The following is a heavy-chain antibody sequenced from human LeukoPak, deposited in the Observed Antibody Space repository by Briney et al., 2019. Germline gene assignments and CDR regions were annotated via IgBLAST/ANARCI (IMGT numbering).Heavy chain of an antibody. CDR3: ARENSAVTSVMEYGMDV. Sequence: GGSLRLSCAASGFTFTDYYMNWIRQAPGKGLEWISYISSSGDTIYYADSVKGRFTISRDNAKNSLFLQMSSLRAEDTAVYYCARENSAVTSVMEYGMDVWGQGTTVTVSS. D-gene: IGHD4-11*01. CDR2: ISSSGDTI. J-gene: IGHJ6*02. V-gene: IGHV3-11*01. CDR1: GFTFTDYY.